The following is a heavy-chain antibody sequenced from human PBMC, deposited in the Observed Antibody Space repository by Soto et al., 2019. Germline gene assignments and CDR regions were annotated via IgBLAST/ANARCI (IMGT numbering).Heavy chain of an antibody. V-gene: IGHV4-59*01. D-gene: IGHD1-1*01. CDR1: GGSISTYY. CDR3: ARHFPIGNNWNYFDY. Sequence: SETLSLTCSVSGGSISTYYWGWIRQPPWKGLEWIGYIFYNGKTNYNPSLESRVSISVDTSKKQFSLKLSSVTAADTAVYYCARHFPIGNNWNYFDYWGQGTLVTVS. J-gene: IGHJ4*02. CDR2: IFYNGKT.